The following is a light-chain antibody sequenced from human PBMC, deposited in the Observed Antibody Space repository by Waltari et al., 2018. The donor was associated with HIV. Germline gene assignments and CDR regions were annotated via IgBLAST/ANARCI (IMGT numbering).Light chain of an antibody. J-gene: IGLJ2*01. CDR2: EVS. CDR3: SSYSRGALL. CDR1: TTDIGSYKY. V-gene: IGLV2-14*01. Sequence: QSVLTQPASVSGSPGQSLTLSCTGTTTDIGSYKYVSWYQQSPDKAPKLIIYEVSNRPSGISRRSSGSKSGNTSSLTISGLQADDEAYYHCSSYSRGALLFGGGTKVTVL.